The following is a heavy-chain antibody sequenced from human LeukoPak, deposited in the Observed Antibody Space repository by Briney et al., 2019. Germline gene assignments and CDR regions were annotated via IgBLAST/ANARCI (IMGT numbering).Heavy chain of an antibody. D-gene: IGHD3-22*01. Sequence: PGGSLRLSCAASGFTFSNYAMHWVRQAPGKGLEWVAFISFDGSDKYYADSVKGRFTISRDNSKNTLYLQMNSLRFEDTAVYYCARYPYHSSVYGWVAFDIWGQGTMVTVSS. CDR3: ARYPYHSSVYGWVAFDI. CDR2: ISFDGSDK. V-gene: IGHV3-30-3*01. CDR1: GFTFSNYA. J-gene: IGHJ3*02.